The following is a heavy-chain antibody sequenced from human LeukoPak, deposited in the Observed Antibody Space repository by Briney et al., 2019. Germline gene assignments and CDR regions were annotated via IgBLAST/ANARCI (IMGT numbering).Heavy chain of an antibody. CDR3: AREVGRGYTYGSNY. J-gene: IGHJ4*02. D-gene: IGHD5-18*01. CDR2: IYYSGIT. CDR1: GGSVSSNSYY. Sequence: SETLSLTCTVSGGSVSSNSYYWGWIRQPPGKGLEWIGNIYYSGITYYNPSPKSRVTISVDTSKNQFSLKLSSVTAADTAVYYCAREVGRGYTYGSNYWGQGTLVTVSS. V-gene: IGHV4-39*02.